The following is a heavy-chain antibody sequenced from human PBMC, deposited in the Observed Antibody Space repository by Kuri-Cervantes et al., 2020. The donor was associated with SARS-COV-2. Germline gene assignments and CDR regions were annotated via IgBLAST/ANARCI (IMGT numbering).Heavy chain of an antibody. CDR2: IIPIFGTA. J-gene: IGHJ3*02. D-gene: IGHD3-10*01. CDR1: GGTFSSYA. CDR3: AGDHPDYSGSGSYLDGKDALDI. Sequence: SVKDSCKASGGTFSSYAISWVRQAPGQGLEWMGGIIPIFGTANYAQKFQGRVTITTDESTSTAYMELSNLRSEDTAVYYCAGDHPDYSGSGSYLDGKDALDIWGQGTMVTVSS. V-gene: IGHV1-69*05.